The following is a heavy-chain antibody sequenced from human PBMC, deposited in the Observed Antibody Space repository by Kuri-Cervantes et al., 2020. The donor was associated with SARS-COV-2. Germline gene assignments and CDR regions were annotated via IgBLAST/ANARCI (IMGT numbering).Heavy chain of an antibody. CDR2: IYYSGST. CDR3: ARAPTYYYDSRGLTHLRKSDP. D-gene: IGHD3-22*01. CDR1: GGSISSGGYY. Sequence: SETLSLTCTVSGGSISSGGYYWSWIRQHPGKGLEWIGYIYYSGSTYYNPSLKSRVTISVDTSKNQFSLKLSSVTAADTAVYYCARAPTYYYDSRGLTHLRKSDPWGQGTLVTVSS. J-gene: IGHJ5*02. V-gene: IGHV4-31*03.